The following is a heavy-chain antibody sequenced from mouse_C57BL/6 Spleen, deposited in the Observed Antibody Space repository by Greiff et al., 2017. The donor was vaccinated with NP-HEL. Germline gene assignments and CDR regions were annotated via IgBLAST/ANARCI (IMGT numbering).Heavy chain of an antibody. Sequence: VQLQQSGPELVKPGASVKISCKASGYSFTGYYMNWVKQSPEKSLEWIGEINPSTGGTTYNQKFKAKATLTVDKSSSTAYMQLSSLTSEDSAVYYCARHYGGAMDYWGQGTSVTVSS. V-gene: IGHV1-42*01. CDR3: ARHYGGAMDY. CDR2: INPSTGGT. J-gene: IGHJ4*01. CDR1: GYSFTGYY. D-gene: IGHD1-1*02.